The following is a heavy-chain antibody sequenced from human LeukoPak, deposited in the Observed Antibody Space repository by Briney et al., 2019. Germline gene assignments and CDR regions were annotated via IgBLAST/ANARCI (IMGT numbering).Heavy chain of an antibody. J-gene: IGHJ6*02. CDR2: IYTSGST. V-gene: IGHV4-4*07. D-gene: IGHD1-26*01. Sequence: SETLSLTCTVSGGSISSYYWSWTRQPAGKGLEWIGRIYTSGSTNYNPSLKSRVTMSVDTSKNQFSLKLSSVTAADTAVHYCAREDSGYYYYGMDVWGQGTTVTVSS. CDR1: GGSISSYY. CDR3: AREDSGYYYYGMDV.